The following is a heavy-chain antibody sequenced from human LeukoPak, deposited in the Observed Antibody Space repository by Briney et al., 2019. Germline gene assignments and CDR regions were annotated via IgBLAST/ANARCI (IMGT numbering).Heavy chain of an antibody. D-gene: IGHD3-3*01. J-gene: IGHJ6*03. CDR3: ARVGDETDFWSGYYYYYYMDV. CDR2: ISWNSGSI. CDR1: GFTFDDYA. Sequence: GGSLRLSCSASGFTFDDYAMHWVRQAPGKGLEWVSGISWNSGSIGYADSVKGRFTISRDNAKNSLYLQMNSLRAEDTALYYCARVGDETDFWSGYYYYYYMDVWGKGTTVTVSS. V-gene: IGHV3-9*01.